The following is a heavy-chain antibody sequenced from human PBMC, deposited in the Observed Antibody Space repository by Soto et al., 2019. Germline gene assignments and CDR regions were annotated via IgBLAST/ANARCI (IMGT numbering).Heavy chain of an antibody. Sequence: SETLSLTCTVSGGSISSSTYYWGWIRQPPGKGLEWIGTIYYSGSTNYNPSLKGRVTISVDTSKNQFSLKLSSVTAADTAVYYCARLDSLTYYDTLTGPGSFDYWGQGTLVTVSS. D-gene: IGHD3-9*01. CDR1: GGSISSSTYY. CDR3: ARLDSLTYYDTLTGPGSFDY. V-gene: IGHV4-61*05. J-gene: IGHJ4*02. CDR2: IYYSGST.